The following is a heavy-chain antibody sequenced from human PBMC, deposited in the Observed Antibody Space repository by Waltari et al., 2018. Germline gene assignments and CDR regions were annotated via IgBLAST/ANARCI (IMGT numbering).Heavy chain of an antibody. D-gene: IGHD1-26*01. CDR1: GFTFRHYW. Sequence: EVQLVESGGGLVQPWGSLRLSCAASGFTFRHYWMTWVRQAPGKGLEWVANVSQDGSEKSYVDSVKGRFTISRDNAKNSLYLQMNSLRAEDTAVYYCARENSHWYFDLWGRGTLVTVSS. CDR3: ARENSHWYFDL. CDR2: VSQDGSEK. J-gene: IGHJ2*01. V-gene: IGHV3-7*01.